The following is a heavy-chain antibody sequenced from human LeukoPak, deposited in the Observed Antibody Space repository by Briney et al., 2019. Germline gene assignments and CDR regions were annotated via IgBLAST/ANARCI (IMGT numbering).Heavy chain of an antibody. CDR1: GFTFSSYS. V-gene: IGHV3-21*01. D-gene: IGHD6-19*01. CDR3: ARDTAVAGTYDY. J-gene: IGHJ4*02. Sequence: GSLRLSCAASGFTFSSYSMNWVRQAPGKGLEWVSSISSSSSYIYYADSVKGRFAISRDNAKNSLYLQMNSLRAEDTAVYYCARDTAVAGTYDYWGQGTLVTVSS. CDR2: ISSSSSYI.